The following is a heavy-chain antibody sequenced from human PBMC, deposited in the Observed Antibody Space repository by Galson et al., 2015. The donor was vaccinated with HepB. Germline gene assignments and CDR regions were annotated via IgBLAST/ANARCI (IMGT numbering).Heavy chain of an antibody. V-gene: IGHV6-1*01. CDR1: GDSVSSNSAA. J-gene: IGHJ4*02. Sequence: CAISGDSVSSNSAAWNWIRQSPSRGLEWLGRTYYRSEWYNDYAVSVKSRITINPDTSKNQFSLQLNSVTPEDTAVYYCARDAIHIGHGYFDYWGQGTLVTVSS. D-gene: IGHD2-21*01. CDR2: TYYRSEWYN. CDR3: ARDAIHIGHGYFDY.